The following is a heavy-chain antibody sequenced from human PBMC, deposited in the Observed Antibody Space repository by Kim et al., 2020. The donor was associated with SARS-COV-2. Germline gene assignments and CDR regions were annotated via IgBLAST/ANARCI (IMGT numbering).Heavy chain of an antibody. D-gene: IGHD1-7*01. J-gene: IGHJ6*02. CDR3: ARDRTTRALNYYGMDV. Sequence: GGSLRLSCAASGFTFSAYGMHWVRQAPGKGLEWVAVLRYDGANKYYADSVKGRFTISRDNSQSTLSLQMNSLRAEDTAVYYCARDRTTRALNYYGMDVWGQGTTVTVSS. CDR2: LRYDGANK. CDR1: GFTFSAYG. V-gene: IGHV3-33*01.